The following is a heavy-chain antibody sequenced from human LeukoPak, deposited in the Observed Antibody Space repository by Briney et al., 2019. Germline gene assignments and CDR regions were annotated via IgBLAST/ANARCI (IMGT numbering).Heavy chain of an antibody. D-gene: IGHD3-10*01. CDR2: ISWNSGRV. CDR1: GFTFSSYS. CDR3: AKGPSYYYGSGSYFDS. Sequence: PGGSLRLSCAASGFTFSSYSMNWVRQAPGKGLEWVSTISWNSGRVDYVDSVKGRFTISRDNAKNSLYLQMNSLKAEDTALYYCAKGPSYYYGSGSYFDSWGQGTPVTVSS. V-gene: IGHV3-9*01. J-gene: IGHJ4*02.